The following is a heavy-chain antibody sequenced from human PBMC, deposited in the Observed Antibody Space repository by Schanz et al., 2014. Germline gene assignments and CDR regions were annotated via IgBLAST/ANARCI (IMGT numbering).Heavy chain of an antibody. J-gene: IGHJ6*02. CDR3: ARDMTSMGESGFYYYGMDV. D-gene: IGHD1-26*01. Sequence: QVQLVESGGGVVQPGRSLRLSCAASGITLSSYGMHWVRQAPGRGLEWVALIWYDGSNKYYAESVKGRFTISRDNPKNTLYLQMNSLRAEDTAVYYCARDMTSMGESGFYYYGMDVWGQGTILTVSS. V-gene: IGHV3-33*08. CDR2: IWYDGSNK. CDR1: GITLSSYG.